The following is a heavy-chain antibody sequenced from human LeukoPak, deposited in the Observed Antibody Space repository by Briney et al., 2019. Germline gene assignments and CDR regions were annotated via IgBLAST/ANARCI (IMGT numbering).Heavy chain of an antibody. CDR3: ARARGWFNWFDP. Sequence: GASVKVSCKASGYTFTSYYMHWVRQAPGQGLEWMGIINPSGGSTSYAQKFQGRVTMTRHTSTSTVYMELSSLRSEDTAVYYCARARGWFNWFDPWGQGTLVTVSS. J-gene: IGHJ5*02. D-gene: IGHD2-15*01. CDR2: INPSGGST. CDR1: GYTFTSYY. V-gene: IGHV1-46*01.